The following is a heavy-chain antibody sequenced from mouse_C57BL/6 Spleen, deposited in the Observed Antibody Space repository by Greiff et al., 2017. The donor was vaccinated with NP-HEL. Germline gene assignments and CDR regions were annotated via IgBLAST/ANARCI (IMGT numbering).Heavy chain of an antibody. Sequence: QVQLKESGPGLVQPSQSLSITCTVSGFSLTSYGVHWVRQSPGKGLEWLGVIWSGGNTDYNAAFISRLSISKDNSKSQVFFKMNSLQADDTAIYYCARYYGSSYSAMDYWGQGTSVTVSS. V-gene: IGHV2-2*01. CDR1: GFSLTSYG. J-gene: IGHJ4*01. CDR3: ARYYGSSYSAMDY. D-gene: IGHD1-1*01. CDR2: IWSGGNT.